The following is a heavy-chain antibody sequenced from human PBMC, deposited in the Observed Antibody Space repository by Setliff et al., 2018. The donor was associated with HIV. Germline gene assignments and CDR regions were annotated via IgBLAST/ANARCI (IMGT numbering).Heavy chain of an antibody. CDR3: AKNSAWAVIGSDYYLDF. Sequence: PGGSLRLSCVGSGDTFSDQYMDWVRQAPGKGLEWVASITGSGISTYHADFVKGRFTISRDKSKNTLYLQMNSLRAEDTAVYYCAKNSAWAVIGSDYYLDFWGQGTLVTVSS. CDR2: ITGSGIST. CDR1: GDTFSDQY. V-gene: IGHV3-23*01. D-gene: IGHD6-19*01. J-gene: IGHJ4*02.